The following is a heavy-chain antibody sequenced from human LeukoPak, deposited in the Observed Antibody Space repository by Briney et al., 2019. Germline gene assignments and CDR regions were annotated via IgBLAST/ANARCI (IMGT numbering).Heavy chain of an antibody. V-gene: IGHV3-30*02. Sequence: GGSLRLSCAASGFTFSSYGIHWVRQAPGKGPEWVAFIRYDGSNKYYADSVKGRFTISRDNSKNTLYLQMNSLRAEDTAVYYCAKDGGGLLWFGELPPDYWGQGTLVTVSS. CDR3: AKDGGGLLWFGELPPDY. CDR1: GFTFSSYG. CDR2: IRYDGSNK. J-gene: IGHJ4*02. D-gene: IGHD3-10*01.